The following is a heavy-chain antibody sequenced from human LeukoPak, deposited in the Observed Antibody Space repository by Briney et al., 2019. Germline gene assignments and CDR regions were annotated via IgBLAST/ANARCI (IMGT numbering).Heavy chain of an antibody. V-gene: IGHV3-30*02. CDR3: AKPSIRYSSGWGDY. CDR2: IRYDGSNK. D-gene: IGHD6-19*01. J-gene: IGHJ4*02. CDR1: GFTFSSYG. Sequence: GGSLRLSCAASGFTFSSYGMHWVRQAPGKGLEWVAFIRYDGSNKYYADSVEGRFTISRDNSKNTLYLQMNSLRAEDTAVYYCAKPSIRYSSGWGDYWGQGTLVTVSS.